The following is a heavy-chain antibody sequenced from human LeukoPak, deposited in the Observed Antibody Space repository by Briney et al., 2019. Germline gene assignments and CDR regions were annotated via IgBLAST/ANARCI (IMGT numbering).Heavy chain of an antibody. J-gene: IGHJ6*03. CDR3: ASCPQERFYYYYMDV. CDR2: IYYSGST. D-gene: IGHD5-24*01. V-gene: IGHV4-59*01. Sequence: SETLSLTCTVSGGSISSYYWSWIRQPPGKGLEWIGYIYYSGSTNYNPSLKSRVTISVDTSKNQFSLKLSSVTAADTAVYYCASCPQERFYYYYMDVWGKGTTVTVSS. CDR1: GGSISSYY.